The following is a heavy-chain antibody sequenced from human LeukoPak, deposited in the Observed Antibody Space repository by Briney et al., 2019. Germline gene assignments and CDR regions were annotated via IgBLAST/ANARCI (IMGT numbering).Heavy chain of an antibody. CDR1: GLTFRTTW. CDR2: MNGEGTTI. J-gene: IGHJ4*02. V-gene: IGHV3-74*01. CDR3: ATARNFRFEY. D-gene: IGHD1-7*01. Sequence: GGSLRLSCATSGLTFRTTWMHWVRQAPGKGLMWVSRMNGEGTTIDYADSVKGRFTVSRDYTKNTLFLQMNNLRTEDTALYFCATARNFRFEYWGQGSLVIVSA.